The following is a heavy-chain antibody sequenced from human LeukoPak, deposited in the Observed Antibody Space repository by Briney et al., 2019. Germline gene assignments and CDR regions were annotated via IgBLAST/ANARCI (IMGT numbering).Heavy chain of an antibody. J-gene: IGHJ4*02. CDR2: IVGSGDNT. Sequence: GGSLRLSCAASGFIFSNYAMSWVRQAPGKGLEWVSTIVGSGDNTYYADSVKGRFTISRDNSKNTLYLQMNSLRAGDTVVYYCAKGEFGTISLWGQGTLVTVSS. CDR1: GFIFSNYA. D-gene: IGHD3-9*01. CDR3: AKGEFGTISL. V-gene: IGHV3-23*01.